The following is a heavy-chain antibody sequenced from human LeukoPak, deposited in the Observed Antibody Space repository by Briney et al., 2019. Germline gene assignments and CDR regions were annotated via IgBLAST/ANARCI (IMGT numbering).Heavy chain of an antibody. V-gene: IGHV4-39*01. CDR1: GGSIRSRNYY. CDR3: ARHEYYGLEGGFDY. CDR2: FYDSGST. Sequence: SETLSLTCTVSGGSIRSRNYYWDWIRQPPGKGLEWIGNFYDSGSTYYNPSLKSRVTISGDTSKNQFSLKLTSVTAADTAVYYCARHEYYGLEGGFDYWGQGTLVTVSS. D-gene: IGHD3-10*01. J-gene: IGHJ4*02.